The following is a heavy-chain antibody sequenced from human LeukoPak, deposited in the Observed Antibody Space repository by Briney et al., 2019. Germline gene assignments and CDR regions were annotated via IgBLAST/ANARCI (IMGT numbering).Heavy chain of an antibody. V-gene: IGHV4-59*01. Sequence: SETLSLTCTVSGGSISSYYWNWIRQPPGKGLEWIGYIYYNGSTNNNPPLNSRVTTSVDTSKNQFSLKLSSVTAADTAVYYCARGGWYPESFKHWGQGALVTVSS. CDR2: IYYNGST. J-gene: IGHJ1*01. CDR3: ARGGWYPESFKH. CDR1: GGSISSYY. D-gene: IGHD6-19*01.